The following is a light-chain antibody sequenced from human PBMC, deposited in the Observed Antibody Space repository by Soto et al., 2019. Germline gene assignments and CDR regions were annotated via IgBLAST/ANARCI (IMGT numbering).Light chain of an antibody. CDR2: DAS. CDR3: QQYGSSLWT. J-gene: IGKJ1*01. Sequence: PRTMYKNPGERATLSCRASQSISSYLAWFQQKPGQAPRLLIYDASNRATGIPARFSGSGSGTDFTLTISRLEPEDFAVYYCQQYGSSLWTFGQGTKVDTK. V-gene: IGKV3-20*01. CDR1: QSISSY.